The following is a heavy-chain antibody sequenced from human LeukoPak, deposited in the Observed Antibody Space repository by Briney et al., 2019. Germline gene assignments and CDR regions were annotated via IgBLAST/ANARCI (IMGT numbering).Heavy chain of an antibody. J-gene: IGHJ5*02. D-gene: IGHD6-13*01. V-gene: IGHV1-3*01. CDR3: ARGPSIAAAGTRRPWFDP. CDR2: INAGNGNT. Sequence: ASVKVSCKASGYTFTSYAMHWVRQAPGQRLEWMGWINAGNGNTKYSQKLQGRVTITRDTSASTAYMELSSLRSEDTAVYYCARGPSIAAAGTRRPWFDPWGQGTLVTVSS. CDR1: GYTFTSYA.